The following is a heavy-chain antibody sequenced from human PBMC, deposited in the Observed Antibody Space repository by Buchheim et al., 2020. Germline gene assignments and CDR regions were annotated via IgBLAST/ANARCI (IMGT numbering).Heavy chain of an antibody. J-gene: IGHJ6*03. Sequence: QMQLVESGGGVVQPGRSLRLSCAASGFSFSSYGMHWVRQAPGKGLEWVALISYDGHNKYYADSVKGRFTISRDNSNNTVYLQMNSLRPEDTAVFYCAKEFDNNHYYNFYYVDVWGRGTT. D-gene: IGHD3-10*01. V-gene: IGHV3-30*18. CDR3: AKEFDNNHYYNFYYVDV. CDR1: GFSFSSYG. CDR2: ISYDGHNK.